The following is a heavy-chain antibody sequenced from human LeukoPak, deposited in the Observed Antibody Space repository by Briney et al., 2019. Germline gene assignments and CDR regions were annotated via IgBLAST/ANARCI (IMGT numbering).Heavy chain of an antibody. CDR1: GLSISSVY. J-gene: IGHJ4*02. D-gene: IGHD6-19*01. Sequence: SETLSLTCTVSGLSISSVYWSWIRQPPGKGLEWIGYTYYSGGTNYSPSLKSRVTVSVDTSKNQFSLKLGSVTAADTAVYYCARTVHYSSGWSPTYYFDYWGQGTLVTVSS. CDR3: ARTVHYSSGWSPTYYFDY. V-gene: IGHV4-59*01. CDR2: TYYSGGT.